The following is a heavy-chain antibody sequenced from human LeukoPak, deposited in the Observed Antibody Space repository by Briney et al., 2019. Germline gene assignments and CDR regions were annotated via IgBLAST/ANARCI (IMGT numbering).Heavy chain of an antibody. J-gene: IGHJ6*03. Sequence: SVKVSCKTSGDSFSNYAISWVRQAPGQGLEWMGGTIPIIGRTNYAQKFQGRVTITADTSTSTAYMELRSLRSDDTAVYYCARARGTWFGELLLDAYYYYYYMDVWGKGTTVTISS. CDR3: ARARGTWFGELLLDAYYYYYYMDV. V-gene: IGHV1-69*06. CDR2: TIPIIGRT. D-gene: IGHD3-10*01. CDR1: GDSFSNYA.